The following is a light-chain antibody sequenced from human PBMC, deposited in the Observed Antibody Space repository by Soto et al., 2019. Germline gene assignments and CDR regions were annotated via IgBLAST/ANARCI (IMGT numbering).Light chain of an antibody. J-gene: IGKJ4*01. CDR2: AAS. V-gene: IGKV3D-20*01. Sequence: DIVLTQSPATLSLSAGERATLSCGASQSITNNFLSWYQKRPGLAPRLLIYAASNMAAGIPDRFSGSGSGTDFTLTISRLEPEDFAVYYCQQYDKVITFGRGTKVEI. CDR3: QQYDKVIT. CDR1: QSITNNF.